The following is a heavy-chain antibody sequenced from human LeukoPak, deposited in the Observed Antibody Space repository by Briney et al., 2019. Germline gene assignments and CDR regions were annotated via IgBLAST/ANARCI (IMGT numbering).Heavy chain of an antibody. D-gene: IGHD5-12*01. Sequence: ASVKVSCKASGYTFTSYAINWVRQATGQGLEWMGWMNPNSGTTGYAQKFQGRVTMTRNTSISTAYMELSSLRSEDTAVYYCARGRLVADIDYWGQGTLGTVSS. CDR2: MNPNSGTT. V-gene: IGHV1-8*01. J-gene: IGHJ4*02. CDR1: GYTFTSYA. CDR3: ARGRLVADIDY.